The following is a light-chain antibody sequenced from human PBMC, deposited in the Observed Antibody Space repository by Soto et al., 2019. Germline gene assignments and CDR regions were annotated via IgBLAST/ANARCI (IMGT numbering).Light chain of an antibody. V-gene: IGLV2-14*01. Sequence: QSVLTQPASVSGSPGQSITISCTGTSSDVGGYNYVSWYQQHPGKAPKLMIYDVSDRPSGVSNRFSGSKSGNTASLTISRIQAEDEADYYCSSYTGSSTLVVFGGGTKLTGL. CDR1: SSDVGGYNY. CDR3: SSYTGSSTLVV. CDR2: DVS. J-gene: IGLJ2*01.